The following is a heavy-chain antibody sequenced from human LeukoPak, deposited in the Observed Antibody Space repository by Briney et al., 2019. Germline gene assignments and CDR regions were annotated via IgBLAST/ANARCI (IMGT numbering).Heavy chain of an antibody. D-gene: IGHD2-2*02. Sequence: ASVTVSCTASVYTFTIYFMHWVRQAPGQGLGWMGIINPRGGSTIYAHKFQGRVTMTRDTATTTIYMDLTSLRSEDTAVYYCARSRVVVEVPGAIQMCVLDYWAQGSLVTVSS. CDR2: INPRGGST. CDR3: ARSRVVVEVPGAIQMCVLDY. J-gene: IGHJ4*02. V-gene: IGHV1-46*01. CDR1: VYTFTIYF.